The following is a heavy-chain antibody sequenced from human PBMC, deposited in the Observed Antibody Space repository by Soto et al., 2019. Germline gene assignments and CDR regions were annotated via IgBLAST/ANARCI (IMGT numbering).Heavy chain of an antibody. Sequence: GWSLRLSCAVSGFTFANHWMHWVRQAPGKGLEWVSRMNSDGSTTDYADSVKGRFTVSRDNAKNTLYLQMNSLRAEDTAVYYCATADVDYWGQGTLVTVSA. CDR1: GFTFANHW. CDR2: MNSDGSTT. CDR3: ATADVDY. V-gene: IGHV3-74*01. J-gene: IGHJ4*02.